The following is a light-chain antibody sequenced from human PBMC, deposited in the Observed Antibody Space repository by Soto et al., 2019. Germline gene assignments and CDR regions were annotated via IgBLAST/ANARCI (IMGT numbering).Light chain of an antibody. Sequence: FFAPSPGTLSLSPGERAPLPRRASQSVSTYLAWYQQRPGQAPRLLIYDASNRATGIPARFSGSGSGTDFTLTISSLEPEDFAVYYCQQRSNWPITFGQGTRLEIK. V-gene: IGKV3-11*01. J-gene: IGKJ5*01. CDR1: QSVSTY. CDR3: QQRSNWPIT. CDR2: DAS.